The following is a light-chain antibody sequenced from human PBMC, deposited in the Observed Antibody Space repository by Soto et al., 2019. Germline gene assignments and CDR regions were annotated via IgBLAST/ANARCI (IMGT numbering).Light chain of an antibody. CDR2: GAS. V-gene: IGKV3-15*01. J-gene: IGKJ1*01. Sequence: EIVMTQSPATLSVSPLEIATLSFRSSQSVSSNLAWYQQKPGQAPRLLIYGASTRATGIPARFGGSGSGTEFTLTISSLQAEDFAVYYCQKYGSSPIKFGQGTKVDIK. CDR3: QKYGSSPIK. CDR1: QSVSSN.